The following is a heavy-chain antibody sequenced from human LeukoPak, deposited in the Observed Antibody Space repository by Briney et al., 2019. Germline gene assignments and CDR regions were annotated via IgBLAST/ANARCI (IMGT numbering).Heavy chain of an antibody. CDR3: ARPNYYGSGSNFDY. D-gene: IGHD3-10*01. CDR2: IYHSGST. CDR1: GGSISSSNW. V-gene: IGHV4-4*02. Sequence: SGTVSLTCAVSGGSISSSNWWSGVRQPPGKGLEWIGEIYHSGSTNYNPSLKSRVTISVDKSKNQFSLRLSSVTAADTAVYYCARPNYYGSGSNFDYWGQGTLVTVSS. J-gene: IGHJ4*02.